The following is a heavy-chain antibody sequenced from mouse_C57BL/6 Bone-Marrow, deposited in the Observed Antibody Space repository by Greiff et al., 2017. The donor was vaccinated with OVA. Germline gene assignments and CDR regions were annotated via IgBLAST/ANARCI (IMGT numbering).Heavy chain of an antibody. Sequence: VQLVESGPGLVQPSQSLSITCTVSGFSLTSYGVHWVRQSPGKGLEWLGVIWSGGSTDYNAAFLSSLSISKDNSKSQVFLKMNSLQADDTAIYYCASMITTGPDLDYWGQGTTLTVSA. V-gene: IGHV2-2*01. CDR3: ASMITTGPDLDY. D-gene: IGHD2-4*01. CDR1: GFSLTSYG. CDR2: IWSGGST. J-gene: IGHJ2*01.